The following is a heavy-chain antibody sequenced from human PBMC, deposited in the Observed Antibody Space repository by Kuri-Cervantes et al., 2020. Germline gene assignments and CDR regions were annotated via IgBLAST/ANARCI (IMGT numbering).Heavy chain of an antibody. J-gene: IGHJ3*02. CDR1: GYTFTSYG. Sequence: ASVKVSCKASGYTFTSYGISWVRQAPGQGLEWMGWISAYNGNTNYAQKLQGRVTMTTDTSTSTAYMELRSLRSDDTAVYYCARDPDWGPSHDAFDIWGQGTMVTVSS. D-gene: IGHD3-9*01. CDR2: ISAYNGNT. V-gene: IGHV1-18*01. CDR3: ARDPDWGPSHDAFDI.